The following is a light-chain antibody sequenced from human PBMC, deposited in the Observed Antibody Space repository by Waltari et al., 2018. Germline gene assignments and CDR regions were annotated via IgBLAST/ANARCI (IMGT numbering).Light chain of an antibody. J-gene: IGKJ1*01. V-gene: IGKV1-27*01. CDR1: QGISDS. Sequence: DIQMTQSPSSLSASVGDRVTITCRASQGISDSLAWYQQKPGKGPKLLSYAASTLQSGVPSRCSGSGSGADFTLTISSLQPEDVATYYCLKYYTAPWTFGQGTKVEIK. CDR2: AAS. CDR3: LKYYTAPWT.